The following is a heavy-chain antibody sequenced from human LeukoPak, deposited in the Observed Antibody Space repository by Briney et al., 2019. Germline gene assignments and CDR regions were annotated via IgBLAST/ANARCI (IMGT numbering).Heavy chain of an antibody. D-gene: IGHD6-13*01. CDR3: ARDGGIAAAGDLYYYYYMDV. Sequence: GGSLRLAWAASGFTFSSHSMNWVRQAPGKGLEWVSSISSISSHIYYADSVKGRFTISRDNAKNSLYLQMNSLRAEDTAVYYCARDGGIAAAGDLYYYYYMDVWGKGTTVTVSS. V-gene: IGHV3-21*01. CDR2: ISSISSHI. CDR1: GFTFSSHS. J-gene: IGHJ6*03.